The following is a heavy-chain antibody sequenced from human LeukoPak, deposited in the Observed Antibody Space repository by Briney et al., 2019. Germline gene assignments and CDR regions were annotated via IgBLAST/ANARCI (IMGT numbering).Heavy chain of an antibody. CDR1: GGSISSYY. V-gene: IGHV4-59*08. CDR2: IYYSGST. J-gene: IGHJ3*02. CDR3: ARWAHTTVTTGHGVLDAFDI. Sequence: PSETLSLTCTVSGGSISSYYWSWIRQPPGKGLEWIGYIYYSGSTNYNPSLKSRVTISVDTSKNQFSLKLSSVTAADTAVYYCARWAHTTVTTGHGVLDAFDIWGQGTMVTVSS. D-gene: IGHD4-17*01.